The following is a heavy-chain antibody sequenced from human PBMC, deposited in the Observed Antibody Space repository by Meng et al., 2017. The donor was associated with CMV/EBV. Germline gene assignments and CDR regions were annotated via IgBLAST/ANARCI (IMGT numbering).Heavy chain of an antibody. D-gene: IGHD4-17*01. Sequence: QVQRQALGPGPVKPSETLSPTCTVSGGSISSSSWSWIRQPAGKGLEWIGRIYTSGSTNYNPSLKSRVTMSVDTSKNQFSLKLSSVTAADTAVYYCARGPEVDYGDYVGLDYWGQGTLVTVSS. J-gene: IGHJ4*02. CDR3: ARGPEVDYGDYVGLDY. CDR1: GGSISSSS. V-gene: IGHV4-4*07. CDR2: IYTSGST.